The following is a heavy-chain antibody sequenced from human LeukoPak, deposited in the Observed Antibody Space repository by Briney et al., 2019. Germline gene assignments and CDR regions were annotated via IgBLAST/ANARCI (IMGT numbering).Heavy chain of an antibody. CDR3: ARLDSGDYFFDY. Sequence: SQTLSLTCTVSGGSISSGDYYWSWIRQPPGKGLEWIGYIYYSGSTYYNPSLKSRVTISVDTSKNQFSLKLSSVTAADTAVYYCARLDSGDYFFDYWGQGTLVTVSS. CDR1: GGSISSGDYY. J-gene: IGHJ4*02. CDR2: IYYSGST. D-gene: IGHD4-17*01. V-gene: IGHV4-30-4*01.